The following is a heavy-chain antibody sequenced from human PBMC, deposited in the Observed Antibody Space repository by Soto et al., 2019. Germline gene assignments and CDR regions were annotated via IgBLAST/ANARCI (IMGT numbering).Heavy chain of an antibody. Sequence: PGGSLRLSCAASGFTVNGKKYITWVRQAPGKGLDWVSALYIADGTFYADSVKGRFTVSIDSSKNTVYLQMNNLSPEDTAVYYCATWLLREHAFDIWGLGTMVTV. CDR2: LYIADGT. J-gene: IGHJ3*02. V-gene: IGHV3-53*01. D-gene: IGHD2-15*01. CDR1: GFTVNGKKY. CDR3: ATWLLREHAFDI.